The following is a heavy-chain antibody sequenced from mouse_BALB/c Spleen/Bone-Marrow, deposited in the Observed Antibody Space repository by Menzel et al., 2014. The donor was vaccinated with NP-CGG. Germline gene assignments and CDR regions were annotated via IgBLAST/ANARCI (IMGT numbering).Heavy chain of an antibody. V-gene: IGHV1-19*01. D-gene: IGHD2-1*01. Sequence: VQLRQSGPELVKPGASVKMSCEASGYTFTDYYMDWVKQSHGESFEWIGRVNPYNGGTSYNQKFKGKATLTVDKSSSTAYMELNSLTSEDSAVYYCARGIYYGNYFDYWGQGTTLTVSS. CDR3: ARGIYYGNYFDY. J-gene: IGHJ2*01. CDR1: GYTFTDYY. CDR2: VNPYNGGT.